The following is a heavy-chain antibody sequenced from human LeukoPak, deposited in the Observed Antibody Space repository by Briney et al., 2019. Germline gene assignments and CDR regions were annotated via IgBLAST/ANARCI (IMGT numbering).Heavy chain of an antibody. Sequence: ASVKVSCKASGYTFTDYYMHWVRQAPGQGLEWMGRINPNSGGTNYAQKFLGRVTMTRDTSISTAYMELSRLGSDDTAVYYCARVWHCGNDCSSCWYFDLWGRGTLVTVSS. V-gene: IGHV1-2*06. J-gene: IGHJ2*01. CDR2: INPNSGGT. CDR1: GYTFTDYY. D-gene: IGHD2-21*02. CDR3: ARVWHCGNDCSSCWYFDL.